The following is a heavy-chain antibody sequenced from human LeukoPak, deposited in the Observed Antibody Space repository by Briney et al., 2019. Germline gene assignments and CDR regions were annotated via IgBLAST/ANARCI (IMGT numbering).Heavy chain of an antibody. CDR3: AKDPGDKDIDRWFDP. V-gene: IGHV3-7*03. D-gene: IGHD7-27*01. Sequence: GGSLRLSCAATGFPLTTYWMSWVRQAPGKGLEWVANINEDGYEKYYAGSVKGRFTISRDNAKNSLYLHMSGLRVEDTAVYYCAKDPGDKDIDRWFDPWGQGTLVTVSS. CDR2: INEDGYEK. J-gene: IGHJ5*02. CDR1: GFPLTTYW.